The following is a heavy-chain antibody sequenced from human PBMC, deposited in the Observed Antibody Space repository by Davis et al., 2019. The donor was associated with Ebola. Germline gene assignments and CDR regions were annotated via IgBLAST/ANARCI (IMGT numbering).Heavy chain of an antibody. V-gene: IGHV1-69*06. J-gene: IGHJ4*02. Sequence: SVKVSCKASGGTFSSYAISWVRQAPGQGLEWMGGIIPIFGTANYAQKFQGRVTMTEDTSTDTAYMELSSLRSEDTAVYYCATGHRNQWELLRGFDYWGQGTLVTVSS. CDR1: GGTFSSYA. D-gene: IGHD1-26*01. CDR3: ATGHRNQWELLRGFDY. CDR2: IIPIFGTA.